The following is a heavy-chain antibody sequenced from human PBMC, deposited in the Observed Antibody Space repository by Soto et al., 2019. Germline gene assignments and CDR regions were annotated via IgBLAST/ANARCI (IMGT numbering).Heavy chain of an antibody. CDR1: GFTFSSYG. V-gene: IGHV3-33*01. CDR2: IWYDGDEK. CDR3: SRETSDVTFDY. J-gene: IGHJ4*02. Sequence: QVQLVESGGGVVQPGRSLRLSCAASGFTFSSYGMHWVRQAPGKGLEWVALIWYDGDEKYYADSVKGRFTISRDISGNILYLHMNSLSADDTAVYYCSRETSDVTFDYWGQGTLVTVSS. D-gene: IGHD2-21*01.